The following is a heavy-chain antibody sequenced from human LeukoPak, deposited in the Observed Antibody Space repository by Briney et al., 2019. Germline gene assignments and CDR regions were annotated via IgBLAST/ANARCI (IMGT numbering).Heavy chain of an antibody. V-gene: IGHV1-2*02. J-gene: IGHJ4*02. CDR3: ARAPWSGYSVFDY. Sequence: ASVKVSCKASGYTFTGYYMHWVRQAPGQGLEWMGWINPNSGGTNYAQKFQGSVTMTRDTSISTAYMELSRLRSDDTAVYYCARAPWSGYSVFDYWGQGTLVTVSS. CDR2: INPNSGGT. CDR1: GYTFTGYY. D-gene: IGHD3-3*01.